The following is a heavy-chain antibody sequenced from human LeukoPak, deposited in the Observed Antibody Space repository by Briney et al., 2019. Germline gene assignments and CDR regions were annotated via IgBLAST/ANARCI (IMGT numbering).Heavy chain of an antibody. Sequence: KTGGSLRLSCAASGFTFSSYSMNWVRQAPGKGLEWVSSISSSSSYIYYADSVKGRFTISRDNAKNSLYLQMNSLRAEDTAVYYCARDLLSSSGYYYEGDAFDIWGQGTMVTVSS. D-gene: IGHD3-22*01. J-gene: IGHJ3*02. CDR1: GFTFSSYS. V-gene: IGHV3-21*01. CDR3: ARDLLSSSGYYYEGDAFDI. CDR2: ISSSSSYI.